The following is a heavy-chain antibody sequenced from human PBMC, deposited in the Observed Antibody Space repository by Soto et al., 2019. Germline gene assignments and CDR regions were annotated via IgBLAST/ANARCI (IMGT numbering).Heavy chain of an antibody. CDR2: IYWDDDK. V-gene: IGHV2-5*02. CDR1: GFSLSTSGVG. Sequence: QITLKESGPTLVKPTQTLTLTCTFSGFSLSTSGVGVGWIRQPPGKALEWLALIYWDDDKRYSSSLKSRLTITKDTSKNQVVLTLTDMDPVDTATYYCAHSIAPRIFDYWGQGTLVTVSS. J-gene: IGHJ4*02. D-gene: IGHD6-13*01. CDR3: AHSIAPRIFDY.